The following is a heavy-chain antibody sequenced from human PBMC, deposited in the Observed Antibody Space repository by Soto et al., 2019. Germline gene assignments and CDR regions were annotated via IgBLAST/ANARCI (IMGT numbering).Heavy chain of an antibody. J-gene: IGHJ6*02. CDR2: IGTAGDT. V-gene: IGHV3-13*01. CDR3: ARMPQPLYYYGSGSYYYGMDV. CDR1: GFTFSSYD. Sequence: EVQLVESGGGLVQPGGSLRLSCAASGFTFSSYDMHWVRQATGKGLEWVSAIGTAGDTYYPGSVKGRFTISRENAKNSLYLQMNSLRAGDTAVYYCARMPQPLYYYGSGSYYYGMDVWGQGTTVTVSS. D-gene: IGHD3-10*01.